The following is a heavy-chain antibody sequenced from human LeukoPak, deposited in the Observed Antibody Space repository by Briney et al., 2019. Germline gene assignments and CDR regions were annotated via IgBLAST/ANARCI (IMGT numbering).Heavy chain of an antibody. CDR2: INYSGST. J-gene: IGHJ4*02. CDR3: ARGSGFFDY. Sequence: SETLSLTCTVSGGSISSYYWSWIRQPPGKGLEWIGYINYSGSTNYNPSLKSRVTISVDTSKNQFSLKLSSVTAADTAVYYCARGSGFFDYWGQGTLVTVSS. V-gene: IGHV4-59*01. D-gene: IGHD6-19*01. CDR1: GGSISSYY.